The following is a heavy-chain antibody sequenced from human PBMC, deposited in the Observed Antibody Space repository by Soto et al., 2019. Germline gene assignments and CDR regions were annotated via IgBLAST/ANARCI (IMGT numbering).Heavy chain of an antibody. D-gene: IGHD5-18*01. CDR3: ARGTTMVPTDL. Sequence: QVQLVQSGAEVKKPGSSVRVSCKGIGGTFSSHAISWVRQAPGQGLEWIGKIIPLLGIENYAQKFQGRVTLTADKSTTTAYMELSSLRSDDTAVYYCARGTTMVPTDLWGQGTLVTVSS. J-gene: IGHJ4*02. CDR2: IIPLLGIE. V-gene: IGHV1-69*04. CDR1: GGTFSSHA.